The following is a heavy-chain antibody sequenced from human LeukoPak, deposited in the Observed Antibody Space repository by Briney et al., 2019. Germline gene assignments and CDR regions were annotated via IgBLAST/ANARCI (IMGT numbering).Heavy chain of an antibody. CDR1: GFTFSSYG. Sequence: GGSLRLSCAASGFTFSSYGMHWVRQAPGKGLEWVAVIWYDGSNKYYAGSVKGRFTISRDNSKNTLYLQMNSLRAEDTAVYYCARDPAGVVPDSWFDPWGQGTLVTVSS. CDR2: IWYDGSNK. D-gene: IGHD2-2*01. V-gene: IGHV3-33*01. CDR3: ARDPAGVVPDSWFDP. J-gene: IGHJ5*02.